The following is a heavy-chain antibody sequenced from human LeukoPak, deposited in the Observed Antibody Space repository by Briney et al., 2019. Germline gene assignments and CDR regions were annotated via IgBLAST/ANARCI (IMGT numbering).Heavy chain of an antibody. Sequence: TGGSLRLSCAASGFTFSSYSMNWVRQAPGKGLEWVSSISSSSSYIYYADSVKGRFTISRDNAKNSLYLQMNSLRAEDTAVYYCARDGEESIAAPADYWGQGTLVTVSS. J-gene: IGHJ4*02. CDR1: GFTFSSYS. CDR2: ISSSSSYI. CDR3: ARDGEESIAAPADY. D-gene: IGHD6-6*01. V-gene: IGHV3-21*01.